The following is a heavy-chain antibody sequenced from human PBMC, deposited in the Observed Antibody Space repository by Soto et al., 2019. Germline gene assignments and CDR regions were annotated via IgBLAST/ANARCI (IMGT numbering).Heavy chain of an antibody. D-gene: IGHD1-26*01. CDR3: ARDKGSKAWYYFFDF. Sequence: ASVKVSCKASGYTFTTYGIAWVRQAPGQGLEWLGWISAYNGNTNYAQKFQGRVTMTTETSTNTAYMEVRSLRSDDTAVYYCARDKGSKAWYYFFDFWGQGTLVTVSS. V-gene: IGHV1-18*01. CDR1: GYTFTTYG. J-gene: IGHJ4*02. CDR2: ISAYNGNT.